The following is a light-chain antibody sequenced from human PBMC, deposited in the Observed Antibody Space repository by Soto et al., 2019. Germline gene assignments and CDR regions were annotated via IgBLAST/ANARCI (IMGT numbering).Light chain of an antibody. CDR2: ATF. CDR3: QQYDNYPRT. J-gene: IGKJ1*01. V-gene: IGKV1-16*01. Sequence: DIQMTQSPSSLSASVGDRVTITCRASQGITKYLAWFQQKPGKAPKSLVYATFRLQSGVPSRFSGSGSGTNFTLTISSLQPDDFATYFCQQYDNYPRTFCQGTKVEIK. CDR1: QGITKY.